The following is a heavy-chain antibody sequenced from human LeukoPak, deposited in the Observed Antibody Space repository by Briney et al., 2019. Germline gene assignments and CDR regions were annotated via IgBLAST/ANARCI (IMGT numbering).Heavy chain of an antibody. CDR3: ARPLTTSGWYFDL. V-gene: IGHV1-2*02. Sequence: ASVKVSCKASGYTLTSYGISWVRQAPGQGLEWMGWLNPNSGGTNSAQKFQDRVTMTRDTSISTAYMELSSLKSDDTAVYYCARPLTTSGWYFDLWGRGALVTVSS. J-gene: IGHJ2*01. CDR1: GYTLTSYG. D-gene: IGHD1-14*01. CDR2: LNPNSGGT.